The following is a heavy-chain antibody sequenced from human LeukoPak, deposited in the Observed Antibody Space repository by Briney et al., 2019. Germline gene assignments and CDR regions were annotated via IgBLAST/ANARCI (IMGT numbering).Heavy chain of an antibody. CDR2: INSDGSST. Sequence: GGSLRLSCAASGFTFSSYWMHWVRQAPGKGLVWVSRINSDGSSTSYADSVKGRFTISRDNPKNTLYPQLHNLGAEDTAVYYCARGFIPITGYGGNSVAFDIWGQGTMVTVSS. CDR3: ARGFIPITGYGGNSVAFDI. D-gene: IGHD4-23*01. J-gene: IGHJ3*02. V-gene: IGHV3-74*01. CDR1: GFTFSSYW.